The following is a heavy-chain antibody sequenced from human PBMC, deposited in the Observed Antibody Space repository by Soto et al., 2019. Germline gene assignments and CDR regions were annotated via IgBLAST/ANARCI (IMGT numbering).Heavy chain of an antibody. CDR1: GFTFDDFS. CDR3: AKGSEPYYFYGTEV. J-gene: IGHJ6*02. D-gene: IGHD3-10*01. Sequence: PGWSLRLSCVASGFTFDDFSMHLVRLAPGKGLEWVSGISWNNGRIYYADSVRGRFTISRDNAQNSLYLEMNSLRADDTALYYCAKGSEPYYFYGTEVWGQGTKVTVSS. CDR2: ISWNNGRI. V-gene: IGHV3-9*01.